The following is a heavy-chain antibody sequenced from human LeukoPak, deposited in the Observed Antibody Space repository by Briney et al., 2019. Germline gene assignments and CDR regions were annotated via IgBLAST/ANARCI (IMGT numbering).Heavy chain of an antibody. Sequence: GGSLRLSCAASGFTFSSYSMNWVRQAPGKGLEWVSSISSSSSYIYYADSVKGQFTISRDNAKNSLYLQMNSLRAEDTAVYYCARDTAMGHFDYWGQGYLATVSS. D-gene: IGHD5-18*01. CDR3: ARDTAMGHFDY. J-gene: IGHJ4*02. V-gene: IGHV3-21*01. CDR1: GFTFSSYS. CDR2: ISSSSSYI.